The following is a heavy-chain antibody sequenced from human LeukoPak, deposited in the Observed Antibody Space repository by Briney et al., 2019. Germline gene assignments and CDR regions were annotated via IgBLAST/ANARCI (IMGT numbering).Heavy chain of an antibody. CDR2: IYYRGST. CDR1: GGSIDSYY. V-gene: IGHV4-59*12. J-gene: IGHJ4*02. D-gene: IGHD6-19*01. CDR3: TREGGGAEAAFDY. Sequence: SETLSLTCTVSGGSIDSYYWSWIRQPPRKGLEWIGYIYYRGSTNYNPSLKSRVTMSVDMSKNQFSLQRNSVTPDDTAVYYCTREGGGAEAAFDYWGQGTLVTVSS.